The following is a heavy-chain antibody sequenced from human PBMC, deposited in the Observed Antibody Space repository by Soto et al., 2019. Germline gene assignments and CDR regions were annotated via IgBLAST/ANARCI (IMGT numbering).Heavy chain of an antibody. D-gene: IGHD3-16*01. Sequence: GGSLRLSCAASGFSFSSLGWNWVRQAPGKGLEWVSYIRSSSTTEYADSVKGRFTVSRDNDKNLLYLQMYSLTDEDTAVYYCASDPFMDYWGQGTLVTVSS. CDR1: GFSFSSLG. J-gene: IGHJ4*02. CDR2: IRSSSTT. CDR3: ASDPFMDY. V-gene: IGHV3-48*02.